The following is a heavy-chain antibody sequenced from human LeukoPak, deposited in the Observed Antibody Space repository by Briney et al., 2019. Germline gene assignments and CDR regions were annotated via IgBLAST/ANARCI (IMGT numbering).Heavy chain of an antibody. CDR3: ATVKRALYYYYGMDV. CDR1: GYTLTGLS. Sequence: GASVKVSCKVSGYTLTGLSMHWVRQAPGKGLEWMGGFDPEDGETIYAQKFQGRATMTEDTSTDTAYMELSSLRSEDTAVYYCATVKRALYYYYGMDVWGQGTTVTVSS. V-gene: IGHV1-24*01. CDR2: FDPEDGET. J-gene: IGHJ6*02.